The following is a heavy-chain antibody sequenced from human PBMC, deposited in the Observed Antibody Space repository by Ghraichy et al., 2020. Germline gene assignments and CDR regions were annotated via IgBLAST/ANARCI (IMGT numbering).Heavy chain of an antibody. CDR1: GFTFSDHY. CDR2: SRNKARSYTT. CDR3: ARSRSSSGWYPFDY. Sequence: GGSLRLSCAASGFTFSDHYMDWVRQTPGKGLEWVGRSRNKARSYTTEYAASVRDRLTISRDDSKNSLYLQMNSLKTEDTAVYYCARSRSSSGWYPFDYWGQGTLVTVSS. D-gene: IGHD6-19*01. J-gene: IGHJ4*02. V-gene: IGHV3-72*01.